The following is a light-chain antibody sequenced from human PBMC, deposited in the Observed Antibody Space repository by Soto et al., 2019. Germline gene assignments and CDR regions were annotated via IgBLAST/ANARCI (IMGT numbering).Light chain of an antibody. CDR2: GAS. Sequence: MTQSPATLSVSPGERVTLSFSSSQSVNINLAWYQQKPGQAPRLLIFGASSRANGIPARFSGSGSGADFTLTISNLQSEDFAVYYCQQYTNWPPITFGQGTRLEIK. CDR1: QSVNIN. CDR3: QQYTNWPPIT. J-gene: IGKJ5*01. V-gene: IGKV3-15*01.